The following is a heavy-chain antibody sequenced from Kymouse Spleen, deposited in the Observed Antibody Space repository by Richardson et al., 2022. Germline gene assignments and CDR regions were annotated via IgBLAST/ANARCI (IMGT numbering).Heavy chain of an antibody. CDR1: GFTFSSYS. CDR3: ARVGYCSSTSCYDWFDP. CDR2: ISSSSSTI. V-gene: IGHV3-48*02. D-gene: IGHD2-2*02. J-gene: IGHJ5*02. Sequence: EVQLVESGGGLVQPGGSLRLSCAASGFTFSSYSMNWVRQAPGKGLEWVSYISSSSSTIYYADSVKGRFTISRDNAKNSLYLQMNSLRDEDTAVYYCARVGYCSSTSCYDWFDPWGQGTLVTVSS.